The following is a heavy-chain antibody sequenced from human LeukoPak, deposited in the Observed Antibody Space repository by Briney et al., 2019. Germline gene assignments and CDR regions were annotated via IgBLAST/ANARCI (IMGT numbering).Heavy chain of an antibody. Sequence: PGGSLRLSCAASGFTFSDYYMTWIRQAPGKGLEWVSYISTSGNTIYYADSVKGRFAISRDYAENSLYLQMNSLRAEDTAVYYCARLDTAMVTYPFDIWGQGTMVTVSS. V-gene: IGHV3-11*04. CDR3: ARLDTAMVTYPFDI. CDR2: ISTSGNTI. CDR1: GFTFSDYY. D-gene: IGHD5-18*01. J-gene: IGHJ3*02.